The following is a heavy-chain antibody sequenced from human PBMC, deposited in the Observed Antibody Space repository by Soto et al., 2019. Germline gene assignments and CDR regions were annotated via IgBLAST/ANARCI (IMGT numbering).Heavy chain of an antibody. CDR1: VFTFSSYW. J-gene: IGHJ4*02. D-gene: IGHD6-19*01. CDR3: ARVVVPRIAVAGNDYYFDY. V-gene: IGHV3-7*01. Sequence: PVGSLRLSCASSVFTFSSYWMSCVRHSPGKWLEWVANIKQDGSEKYYVDSVKGRFTISRDNAKNSLYLQMNSLRAEDTAVYYCARVVVPRIAVAGNDYYFDYWGQGTLVTVSS. CDR2: IKQDGSEK.